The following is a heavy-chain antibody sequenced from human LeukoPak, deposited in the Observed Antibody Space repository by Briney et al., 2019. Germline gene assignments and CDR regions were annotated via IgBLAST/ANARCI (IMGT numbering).Heavy chain of an antibody. D-gene: IGHD6-13*01. CDR3: ARDRAGFDY. Sequence: SQTLSLTCTVSGGSISSGGYCWSWIRQHPGKGLEWIGYIYYSGSTYYNPSLKSRVTISVDTSKNQFSLKLSSVTAADTAVYYCARDRAGFDYWGQGTLVTVSS. J-gene: IGHJ4*02. CDR2: IYYSGST. V-gene: IGHV4-31*03. CDR1: GGSISSGGYC.